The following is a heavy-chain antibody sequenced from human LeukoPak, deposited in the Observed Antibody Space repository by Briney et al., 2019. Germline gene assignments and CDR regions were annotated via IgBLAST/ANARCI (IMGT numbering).Heavy chain of an antibody. V-gene: IGHV1-24*01. J-gene: IGHJ5*02. CDR1: GYSLSDLS. D-gene: IGHD5-18*01. CDR2: FDPQDDET. CDR3: TTTEYSSGYRDL. Sequence: ASVKVSCKVSGYSLSDLSIHWVRQAPGKGLEGMGGFDPQDDETIYAQKFQGRVTMTEDTSTDTAYMELTRLSSEDTTVYYCTTTEYSSGYRDLWGQGTLVTVSS.